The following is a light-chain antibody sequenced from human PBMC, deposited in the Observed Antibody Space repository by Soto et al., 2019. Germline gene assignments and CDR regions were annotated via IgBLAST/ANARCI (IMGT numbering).Light chain of an antibody. CDR3: QHYNGYPYT. J-gene: IGKJ2*01. Sequence: DIQMTQSPSTLSASVGDRVTITCRASQSISIWLAWYQQKPGKAPKLLIYDASRVKTGVPSRFTASGSGTEFTLTINTLQADDSATYFCQHYNGYPYTFGPGTKVDI. CDR2: DAS. CDR1: QSISIW. V-gene: IGKV1-5*01.